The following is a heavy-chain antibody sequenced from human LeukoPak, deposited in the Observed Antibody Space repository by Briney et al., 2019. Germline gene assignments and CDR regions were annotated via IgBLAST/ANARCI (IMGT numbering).Heavy chain of an antibody. CDR2: INPNSGGT. Sequence: ASVKVSCKASGYTFTGYYMHWVRQAPGQGLEWMGWINPNSGGTNYAQKFQGRVTMTRDTSASTAYMELSSLRSEDTAVYYCARAPLGVVDNWFDPWGQGTLVTVSS. V-gene: IGHV1-2*02. J-gene: IGHJ5*02. CDR3: ARAPLGVVDNWFDP. CDR1: GYTFTGYY. D-gene: IGHD2-15*01.